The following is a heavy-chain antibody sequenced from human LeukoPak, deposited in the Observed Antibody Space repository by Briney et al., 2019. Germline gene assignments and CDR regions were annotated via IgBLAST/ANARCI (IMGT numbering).Heavy chain of an antibody. D-gene: IGHD3-9*01. CDR2: ISYDGSNK. V-gene: IGHV3-30*01. CDR1: GFTFSGYA. Sequence: GGSLRLSCAASGFTFSGYAMHWVRQAPGKGLEWVAVISYDGSNKYYADSVKGRFTISRDNSKNTLYLQMNSLRAEDTAVYYCARSSRIRYFDWLLSKPYYYYYMDVWGKGTTVTVSS. CDR3: ARSSRIRYFDWLLSKPYYYYYMDV. J-gene: IGHJ6*03.